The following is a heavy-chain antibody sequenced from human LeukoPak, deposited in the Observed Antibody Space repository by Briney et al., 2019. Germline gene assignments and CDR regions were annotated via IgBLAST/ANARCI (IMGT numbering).Heavy chain of an antibody. Sequence: ASVKVSCKASGYTFTGYYMHWVRQAPGQGLEWMGWINPNSGGTNYAQKFQGRVTMTRDTSISTAYMELSRLRSDDTAVYYCARDLAPSYDYVWGSYRLGADYWGQGTLVTVSS. D-gene: IGHD3-16*02. J-gene: IGHJ4*02. V-gene: IGHV1-2*02. CDR1: GYTFTGYY. CDR2: INPNSGGT. CDR3: ARDLAPSYDYVWGSYRLGADY.